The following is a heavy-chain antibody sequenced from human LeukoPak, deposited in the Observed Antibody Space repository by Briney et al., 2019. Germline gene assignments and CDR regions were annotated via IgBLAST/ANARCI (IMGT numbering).Heavy chain of an antibody. J-gene: IGHJ3*02. CDR3: ARDTGAAVSTLDI. V-gene: IGHV6-1*01. Sequence: SQTLSLTCAISGDSVSSNSAVWNWLRQSPSRGLEWLGRTYYRSKWYNDYAVSVKSRITVNPDTSKNQFSLQLNSVTPEDTAVYYCARDTGAAVSTLDIWGQGTMVTVSS. CDR1: GDSVSSNSAV. D-gene: IGHD2-15*01. CDR2: TYYRSKWYN.